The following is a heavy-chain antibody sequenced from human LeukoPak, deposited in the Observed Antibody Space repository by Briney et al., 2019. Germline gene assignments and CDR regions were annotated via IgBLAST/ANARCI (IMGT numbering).Heavy chain of an antibody. V-gene: IGHV4-59*01. Sequence: SETLSLTCTVSGGSISSYYWSWIRRPPGKGLEWIGYIYYSGSTNYNPSLKSRVTISVDTSKNQFSLKLSSVTAADTAVYYCARAHYGDTNWFDPWGQGTLVTVSS. CDR2: IYYSGST. D-gene: IGHD4-17*01. CDR1: GGSISSYY. CDR3: ARAHYGDTNWFDP. J-gene: IGHJ5*02.